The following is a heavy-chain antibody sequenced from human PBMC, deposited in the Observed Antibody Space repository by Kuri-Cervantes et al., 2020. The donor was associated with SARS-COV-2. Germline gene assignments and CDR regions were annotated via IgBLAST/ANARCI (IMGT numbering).Heavy chain of an antibody. Sequence: ASVKVSCKASGYTFTGYYMHWVRQAPGQGLEWMGWINPNSGGTNYAQKFQGRVTMTRDTSISTAYMELSRLRSDDTAVYYCARDKGWELEMGFDYWGQGTLVTVSS. CDR1: GYTFTGYY. CDR2: INPNSGGT. V-gene: IGHV1-2*02. D-gene: IGHD1-26*01. J-gene: IGHJ4*02. CDR3: ARDKGWELEMGFDY.